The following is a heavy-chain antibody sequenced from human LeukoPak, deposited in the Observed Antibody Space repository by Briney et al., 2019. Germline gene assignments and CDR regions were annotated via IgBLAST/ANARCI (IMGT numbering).Heavy chain of an antibody. CDR3: ARVGGSGYFDY. V-gene: IGHV4-39*07. Sequence: PSETLSLTCTVSGGSISSSSYYWGWIRQPPGKGLEWIGSIYYSGSTYYNPSLKSRVTISVDTSKNQFSLKLSSVTAADTAVYYCARVGGSGYFDYWGQGTPVTVSS. D-gene: IGHD3-10*01. CDR1: GGSISSSSYY. J-gene: IGHJ4*02. CDR2: IYYSGST.